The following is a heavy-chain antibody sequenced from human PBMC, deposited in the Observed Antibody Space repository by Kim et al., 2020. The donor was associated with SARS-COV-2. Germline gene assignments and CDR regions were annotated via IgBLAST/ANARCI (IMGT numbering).Heavy chain of an antibody. J-gene: IGHJ3*02. Sequence: SETLSLTCTVSGGSISSGGYYWSWIRQHPGKGLEWIGYIYYSESTYYNPSLKSRVTISVDTSKNQFSLKLSSVTAADTAVYYCASREIRITIFGVVILDAFDIWGQGTMVTVSS. V-gene: IGHV4-31*03. CDR1: GGSISSGGYY. D-gene: IGHD3-3*01. CDR2: IYYSEST. CDR3: ASREIRITIFGVVILDAFDI.